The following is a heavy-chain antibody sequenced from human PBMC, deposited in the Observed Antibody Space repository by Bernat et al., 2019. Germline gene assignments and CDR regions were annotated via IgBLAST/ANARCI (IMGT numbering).Heavy chain of an antibody. V-gene: IGHV1-8*01. CDR1: GYTFTRYD. CDR2: INPNRGNT. D-gene: IGHD6-13*01. Sequence: QVQLVQSGAEEKKPGASVKVYCKASGYTFTRYDINWVRQATGQGLDGMGWINPNRGNTGNAQKFQGRATMTRNTSISTAYMELSSVRYEDTAVYYCARRMAAGGTTLGYWGQGTLVTVSS. J-gene: IGHJ4*02. CDR3: ARRMAAGGTTLGY.